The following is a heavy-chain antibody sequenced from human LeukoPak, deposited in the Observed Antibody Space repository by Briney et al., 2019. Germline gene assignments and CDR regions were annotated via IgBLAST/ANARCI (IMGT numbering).Heavy chain of an antibody. CDR3: ARDLGYSSGPNY. D-gene: IGHD6-19*01. J-gene: IGHJ4*02. V-gene: IGHV3-9*01. CDR2: ISWNSGSI. CDR1: GFTFDDYA. Sequence: GGSLRLSCAASGFTFDDYAMHWVRPAPGKGLEWVSGISWNSGSIGYADSVKGRFTISRDNAKNSLYLQMNSLRAEDTAVYYCARDLGYSSGPNYWGQGTRVTVSS.